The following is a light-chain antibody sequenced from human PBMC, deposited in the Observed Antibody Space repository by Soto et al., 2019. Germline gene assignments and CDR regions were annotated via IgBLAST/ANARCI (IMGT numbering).Light chain of an antibody. V-gene: IGLV2-11*01. Sequence: QSVLTQPRSVSGSPGQSITMSCTGANSDVDNYNFVSWYQQHPGRAPKLIIYEVSRRPSGVSNRFSGSKSGDTASLTISGLQAEDEADYYCYSYRGYYTRVFGTGTKVTVL. CDR2: EVS. J-gene: IGLJ1*01. CDR3: YSYRGYYTRV. CDR1: NSDVDNYNF.